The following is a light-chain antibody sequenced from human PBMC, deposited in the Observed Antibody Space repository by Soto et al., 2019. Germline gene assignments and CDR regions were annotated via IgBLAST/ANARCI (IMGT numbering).Light chain of an antibody. CDR2: KAS. V-gene: IGKV1-5*03. J-gene: IGKJ1*01. CDR3: QHYNSYSEA. CDR1: QTISSW. Sequence: DIQMTQSPSTLSGSVGDRVTITCRASQTISSWLAWYQQKPGKAPKLLIYKASTLKSGVPSRFSGSGSGTEFTLTISSLQPDDFATYYCQHYNSYSEAFGQRGKADIK.